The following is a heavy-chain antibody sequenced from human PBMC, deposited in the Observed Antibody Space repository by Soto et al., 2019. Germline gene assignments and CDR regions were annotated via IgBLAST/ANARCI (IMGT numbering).Heavy chain of an antibody. CDR1: GFTFSNYW. Sequence: GGSLRLSCAASGFTFSNYWMHWVRQAPGKGLVWVSRIESGGTITYADSVEGRFTISRDNAKNTLYLQMNSLRAEDTAVYYCTRDRNYYYMDVWGRGTTVTVSS. CDR2: IESGGTI. CDR3: TRDRNYYYMDV. J-gene: IGHJ6*03. V-gene: IGHV3-74*01.